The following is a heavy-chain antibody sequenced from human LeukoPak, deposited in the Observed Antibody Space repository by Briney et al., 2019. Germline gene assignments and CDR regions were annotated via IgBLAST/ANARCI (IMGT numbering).Heavy chain of an antibody. CDR1: GGSISSYY. CDR3: ARLAPKRIAAAGTLDY. V-gene: IGHV4-59*08. Sequence: SETLSLTCTVSGGSISSYYWSWIRQPPGKGLEWIGNIYYSGSTNYNPSLKSRVTISVDTSKNQFSLKLSSVTAADTAVYYCARLAPKRIAAAGTLDYWGQGTLVTVSS. CDR2: IYYSGST. D-gene: IGHD6-13*01. J-gene: IGHJ4*02.